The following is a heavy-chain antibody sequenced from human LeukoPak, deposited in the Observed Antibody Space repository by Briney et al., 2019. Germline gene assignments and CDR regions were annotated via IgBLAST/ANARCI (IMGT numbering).Heavy chain of an antibody. CDR1: GGSISSYY. J-gene: IGHJ5*02. CDR2: TYYSGST. D-gene: IGHD1-26*01. CDR3: AREGSSGSYDWFDP. Sequence: SETLSLTCTVSGGSISSYYWSWIRQPPGKGLEWIGYTYYSGSTNYNPSLKSRVTISVDTSKNQFSLKLSSVTAADTAVYYCAREGSSGSYDWFDPWGQGTLVTVSS. V-gene: IGHV4-59*01.